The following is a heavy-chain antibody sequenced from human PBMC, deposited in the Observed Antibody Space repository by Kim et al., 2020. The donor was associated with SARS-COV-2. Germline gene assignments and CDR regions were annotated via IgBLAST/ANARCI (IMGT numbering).Heavy chain of an antibody. Sequence: GGSLRLSCAASGFTFSSYAMSWVRQAPGKGPEWVSLVSGSGCSTYHADSVKGRFAISRDNSKKTLYLQMNSLRAEDTALYYCAKGESNNWFFFDYWGQGTLVTVSS. CDR3: AKGESNNWFFFDY. V-gene: IGHV3-23*01. D-gene: IGHD1-1*01. CDR2: VSGSGCST. CDR1: GFTFSSYA. J-gene: IGHJ4*02.